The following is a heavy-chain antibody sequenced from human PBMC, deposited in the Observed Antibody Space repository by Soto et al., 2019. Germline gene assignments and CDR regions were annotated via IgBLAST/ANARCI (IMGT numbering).Heavy chain of an antibody. J-gene: IGHJ5*01. CDR1: GFSLSSRGVG. D-gene: IGHD2-15*01. CDR3: ARLVVAVMTYSFDS. CDR2: IYWDDDK. Sequence: QITLKESGPTLVKPTQTLTLTCTFSGFSLSSRGVGVGLIRQPPGKALEWLTFIYWDDDKRYSPSLKSRLTIPKDTSTHQVVLTLTNMDPVDRATYDCARLVVAVMTYSFDSWGQGNLSTVTS. V-gene: IGHV2-5*02.